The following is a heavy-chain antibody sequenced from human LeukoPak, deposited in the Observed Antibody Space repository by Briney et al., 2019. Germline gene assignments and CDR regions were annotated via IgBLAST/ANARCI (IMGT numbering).Heavy chain of an antibody. CDR1: GGTFSSYA. Sequence: SVKVSCKASGGTFSSYAISWVRQAPGQGLEWMGGIIPIFGTANYAQKFQGRVTITADESTSTAYMELSSLRSEDTAVYYCARETYYCDSSGPGAGMDVWGQGTTVTVSS. CDR2: IIPIFGTA. D-gene: IGHD3-22*01. V-gene: IGHV1-69*13. CDR3: ARETYYCDSSGPGAGMDV. J-gene: IGHJ6*02.